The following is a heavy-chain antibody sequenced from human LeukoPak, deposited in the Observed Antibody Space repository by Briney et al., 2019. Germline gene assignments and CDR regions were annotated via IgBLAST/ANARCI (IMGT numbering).Heavy chain of an antibody. J-gene: IGHJ4*02. Sequence: GGSLRLSCAPSGFTVSGNYLSWVRQAPGKGLEWVSIIYSGGSTSYADSVKGRFTISRDNSKNTLYLQMNSLRAEDTAVYYCARVWDREFDYWGQGTLVTVSS. CDR1: GFTVSGNY. V-gene: IGHV3-53*01. D-gene: IGHD1-26*01. CDR2: IYSGGST. CDR3: ARVWDREFDY.